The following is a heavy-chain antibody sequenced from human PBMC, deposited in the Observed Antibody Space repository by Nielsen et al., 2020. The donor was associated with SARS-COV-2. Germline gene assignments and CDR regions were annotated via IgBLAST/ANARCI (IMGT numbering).Heavy chain of an antibody. V-gene: IGHV3-74*01. Sequence: GESLKISCSASGFTFSSTCMDWVRQAPGQGLVWVSRINPSGSGTAYADSVKGRFAVSRDNAENTVVLQIHSLRAEDTAVYYCARGDLWGTWGQGTLVTVSS. D-gene: IGHD3-16*01. CDR3: ARGDLWGT. CDR2: INPSGSGT. J-gene: IGHJ4*02. CDR1: GFTFSSTC.